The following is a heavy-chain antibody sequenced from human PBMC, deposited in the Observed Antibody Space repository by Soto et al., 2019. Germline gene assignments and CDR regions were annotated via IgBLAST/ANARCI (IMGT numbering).Heavy chain of an antibody. D-gene: IGHD3-3*01. J-gene: IGHJ4*02. CDR3: ASVPYYDFWSGYYEEYYFDY. V-gene: IGHV4-39*01. Sequence: LSLTCTVSGGSISSSSYYWGWIRQPPGKGLEWIGSIYYSGSTYYNPSLKSRVTISVDTSKNQFSLKLSSVTAADTAVYYCASVPYYDFWSGYYEEYYFDYWGQGTLVTVSS. CDR1: GGSISSSSYY. CDR2: IYYSGST.